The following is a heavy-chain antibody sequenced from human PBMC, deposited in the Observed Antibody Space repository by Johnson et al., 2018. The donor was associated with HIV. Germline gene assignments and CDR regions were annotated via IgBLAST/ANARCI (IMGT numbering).Heavy chain of an antibody. CDR3: AKGLGYADPDDAVDI. V-gene: IGHV3-30*02. Sequence: QVQLVESGGGVVQPGGSLRLSCAASGFTFSSYGMHWVRQAPGKGLEWVAFIRYDGSNKYYADSVKGRFTISRDNSKNTLYLQMNSLRAEDTAVYYCAKGLGYADPDDAVDIWGQGTMVTVSS. CDR2: IRYDGSNK. J-gene: IGHJ3*02. CDR1: GFTFSSYG. D-gene: IGHD2-8*01.